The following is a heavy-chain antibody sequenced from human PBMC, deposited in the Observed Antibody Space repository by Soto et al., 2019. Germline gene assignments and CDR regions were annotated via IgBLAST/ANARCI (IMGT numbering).Heavy chain of an antibody. D-gene: IGHD6-13*01. V-gene: IGHV4-39*01. CDR3: ASQAAADTNWFDP. Sequence: SETLSLTCTVSGDSISNNNFYWGWIRQPPGKGLEWIGTIYYSGSTYYNPSLKSRVTISVDTSNNQLSLKLSSVTAADTAVYYCASQAAADTNWFDPWGQGTLVTVSS. J-gene: IGHJ5*02. CDR2: IYYSGST. CDR1: GDSISNNNFY.